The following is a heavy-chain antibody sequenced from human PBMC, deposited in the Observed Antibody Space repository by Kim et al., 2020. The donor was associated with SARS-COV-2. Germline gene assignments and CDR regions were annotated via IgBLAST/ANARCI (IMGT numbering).Heavy chain of an antibody. J-gene: IGHJ4*02. CDR3: ARRDIVATIIPYYFDY. V-gene: IGHV4-4*02. Sequence: LKSRVTISVDKSKNQFSLKLSSVTAADTAVYYCARRDIVATIIPYYFDYWGQGTLVTVSS. D-gene: IGHD5-12*01.